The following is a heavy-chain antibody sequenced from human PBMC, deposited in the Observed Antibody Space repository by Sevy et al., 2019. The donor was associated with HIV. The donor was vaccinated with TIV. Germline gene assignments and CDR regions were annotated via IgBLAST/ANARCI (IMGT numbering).Heavy chain of an antibody. CDR1: GFTLDDYA. Sequence: GGSLRLSCAASGFTLDDYAMHWVRQAPGKGLEWVSSISWNSVRMDYADSVKGRFTISRDNAKRSLFLQMNSLRPEDTALYFCAKGDRSSGWYGAFDIWSQGTMVTVSS. D-gene: IGHD6-19*01. CDR2: ISWNSVRM. V-gene: IGHV3-9*01. CDR3: AKGDRSSGWYGAFDI. J-gene: IGHJ3*02.